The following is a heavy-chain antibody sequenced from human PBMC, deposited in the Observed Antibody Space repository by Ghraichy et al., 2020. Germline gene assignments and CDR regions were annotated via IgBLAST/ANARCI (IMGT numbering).Heavy chain of an antibody. Sequence: SGPTLVKPTQSLTLTCTFSGFSLTTDGMCVSWIRQPPGKALEWLAVIDWDDNKYYNTSLKTRLAISKDTSKNQVVLTMTNVDPVDTARYYCARIRSFSYGKYFDFWGQGTLVTVSS. CDR3: ARIRSFSYGKYFDF. J-gene: IGHJ4*02. CDR1: GFSLTTDGMC. V-gene: IGHV2-70*01. D-gene: IGHD5-18*01. CDR2: IDWDDNK.